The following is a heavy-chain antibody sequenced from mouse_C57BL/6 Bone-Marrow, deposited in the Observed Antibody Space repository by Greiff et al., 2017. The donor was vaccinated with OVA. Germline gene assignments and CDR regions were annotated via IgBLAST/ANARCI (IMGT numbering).Heavy chain of an antibody. V-gene: IGHV1-55*01. J-gene: IGHJ3*01. D-gene: IGHD3-2*02. CDR2: IYPGSGST. Sequence: QVQLQQPGAELVKPGASVKMSCKASGYTFTSYWITWVKQRPGQGLEWIGDIYPGSGSTNYNEKFKSKATLTVDTSSSTAYMQLSSLTSEDSAVYYCARGSGYLAWFAYWGQGTLVTVSA. CDR1: GYTFTSYW. CDR3: ARGSGYLAWFAY.